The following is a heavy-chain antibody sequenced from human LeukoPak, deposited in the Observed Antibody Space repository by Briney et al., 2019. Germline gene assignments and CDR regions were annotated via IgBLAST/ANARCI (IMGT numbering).Heavy chain of an antibody. CDR2: ISYDENNK. CDR1: GITLTTYT. V-gene: IGHV3-30-3*01. Sequence: GGSLRLSCVVTGITLTTYTMYWVRQAPGKGLEWVAIISYDENNKYYADSVKGRFTISRDNDKDTVFLQMNSLRAEDTAIYYCAKDLYYYGSGNYIDYWGQGTLVTVSS. D-gene: IGHD3-10*01. CDR3: AKDLYYYGSGNYIDY. J-gene: IGHJ4*02.